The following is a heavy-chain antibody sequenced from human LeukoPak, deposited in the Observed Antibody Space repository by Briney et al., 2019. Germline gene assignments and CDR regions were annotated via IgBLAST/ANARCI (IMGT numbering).Heavy chain of an antibody. CDR2: IYYSGST. J-gene: IGHJ4*02. CDR1: GGSISSYY. D-gene: IGHD2-15*01. CDR3: ASLYCSGGSCYDGKVY. Sequence: NPSETLSLTCTVSGGSISSYYWSWIRQPPGKGLEWIGYIYYSGSTNYNPSLKSRVTISVDTSKNQFSLKLSSVTAADTAVYYCASLYCSGGSCYDGKVYWGQGTLVTVSS. V-gene: IGHV4-59*08.